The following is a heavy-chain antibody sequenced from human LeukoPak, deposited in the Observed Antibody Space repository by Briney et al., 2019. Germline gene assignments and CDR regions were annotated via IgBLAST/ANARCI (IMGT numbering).Heavy chain of an antibody. CDR2: ISYDGSNK. D-gene: IGHD1-26*01. CDR1: GFTFTSYA. Sequence: GRSLRLSCAASGFTFTSYAMAWVRQAPGKGLEWVAVISYDGSNKYYADSVKGRFTISRDNSKNTLYLQMNSLRADDTAVYYCAREDTSYSGSYESAPTENWFDPWGQGTLVTVSS. CDR3: AREDTSYSGSYESAPTENWFDP. V-gene: IGHV3-30*04. J-gene: IGHJ5*02.